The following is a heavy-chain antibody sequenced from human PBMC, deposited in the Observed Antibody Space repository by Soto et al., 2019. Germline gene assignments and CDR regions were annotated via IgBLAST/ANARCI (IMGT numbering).Heavy chain of an antibody. D-gene: IGHD2-2*01. Sequence: QGQLVQSGVEVKKPGASVKVSCTASGNTFTNLGVTWVRQAPGQGLEWMGWISPYTDDPSYAQKFQGRVTMTIDTSTSTAYLDLRSLTSDGTAVYYCARVIPGAEAWFHPWGQGTLVTVSS. J-gene: IGHJ5*02. CDR1: GNTFTNLG. CDR3: ARVIPGAEAWFHP. V-gene: IGHV1-18*01. CDR2: ISPYTDDP.